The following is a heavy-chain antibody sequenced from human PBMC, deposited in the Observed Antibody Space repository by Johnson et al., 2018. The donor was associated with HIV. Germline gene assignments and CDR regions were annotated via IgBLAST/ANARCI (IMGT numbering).Heavy chain of an antibody. V-gene: IGHV3-7*03. CDR3: ARVAWFAFDI. CDR1: AFSFSSYG. D-gene: IGHD3-10*01. Sequence: VQLVESGGGVVQPGRSLRLSCAASAFSFSSYGMPWVRQAPGKGLEWVANINLDGSEKHYVDSVKGRFTISRANAKNSLYLQMNSLRVEDTAVYYCARVAWFAFDIWGQGTMVTVSS. CDR2: INLDGSEK. J-gene: IGHJ3*02.